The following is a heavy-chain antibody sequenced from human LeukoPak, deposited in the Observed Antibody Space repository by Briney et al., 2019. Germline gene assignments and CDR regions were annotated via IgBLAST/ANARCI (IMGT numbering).Heavy chain of an antibody. V-gene: IGHV3-15*01. J-gene: IGHJ4*02. CDR3: ATERNYYFNN. Sequence: GGSLRLSCAGSGFTFRDPWMSWVRQAPGKGLEWVGRIKSKVDGETADYAAPVKGGFTISRDDSKNMLYLQMDSLKTEDTAVYYCATERNYYFNNWGQGTLVTVSS. D-gene: IGHD5-24*01. CDR2: IKSKVDGETA. CDR1: GFTFRDPW.